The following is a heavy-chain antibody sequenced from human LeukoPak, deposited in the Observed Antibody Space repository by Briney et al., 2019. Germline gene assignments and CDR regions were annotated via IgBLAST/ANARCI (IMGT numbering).Heavy chain of an antibody. CDR2: IYYSGST. J-gene: IGHJ4*02. Sequence: PSETLSLTCTVSGGSISSYYWSWIRQPPGKGLEWIGYIYYSGSTNYSPSLKSRVTISVDTSKNQFSLKLSSVTAADTAVYYCARVAAAGDFDYWGQGTLVNVSS. CDR1: GGSISSYY. D-gene: IGHD6-13*01. CDR3: ARVAAAGDFDY. V-gene: IGHV4-59*01.